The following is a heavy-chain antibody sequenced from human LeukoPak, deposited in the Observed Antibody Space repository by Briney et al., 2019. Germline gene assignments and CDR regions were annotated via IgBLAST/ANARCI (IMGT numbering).Heavy chain of an antibody. Sequence: SETLSLTCTVSGGSLRSGSYYWTWIRQPAGKGLEWIGRIYTSGSTNYNPSLKSRVTISLDKSKNQFSLRLSSVTAADTAVYFCAKIGYSSGWFEVDSWGQGTLVTVSS. D-gene: IGHD6-19*01. CDR1: GGSLRSGSYY. J-gene: IGHJ4*02. V-gene: IGHV4-61*02. CDR2: IYTSGST. CDR3: AKIGYSSGWFEVDS.